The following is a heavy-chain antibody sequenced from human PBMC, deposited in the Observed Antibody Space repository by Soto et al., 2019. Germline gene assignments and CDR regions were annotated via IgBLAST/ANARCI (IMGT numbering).Heavy chain of an antibody. D-gene: IGHD3-10*01. CDR2: MNPNSGNT. J-gene: IGHJ5*02. Sequence: ASVKVSCKASGYTFTSYDINWVRQATGQGLEWMGWMNPNSGNTGYAQKFQGRVTMTRSTSISTAYMELSSLRSEDTAVYYCARGQAYITMVRGVNLDPWGQGTLVTVSS. CDR1: GYTFTSYD. CDR3: ARGQAYITMVRGVNLDP. V-gene: IGHV1-8*01.